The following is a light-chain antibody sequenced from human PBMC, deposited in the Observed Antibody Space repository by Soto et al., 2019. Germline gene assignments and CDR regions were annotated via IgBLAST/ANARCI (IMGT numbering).Light chain of an antibody. J-gene: IGKJ3*01. CDR2: LGS. CDR1: QSLLHSNGYNY. CDR3: MQALQTPGT. Sequence: DIVMTQSPLSLPVTPGEPASISCRSSQSLLHSNGYNYLDWYLQKPGQSPQLLIYLGSNRASGVPDRSSGSGSGTDFTLKISRVEAEDDGFYYCMQALQTPGTFGPGTQVDIK. V-gene: IGKV2-28*01.